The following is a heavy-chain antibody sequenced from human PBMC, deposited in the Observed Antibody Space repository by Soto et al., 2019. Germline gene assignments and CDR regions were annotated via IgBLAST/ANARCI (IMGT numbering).Heavy chain of an antibody. Sequence: QVQLQESGPGLLKPSQTLSLTCTVSGVSTSSGGSYWTWIRQHPGKGLEWIGYIYYSVNTYYNPSLESRVTISLDTSKNQFSLKLTSVTAADSAVYYCARGAADYGDAFDIWGQGTMVTVSS. J-gene: IGHJ3*02. CDR1: GVSTSSGGSY. D-gene: IGHD4-17*01. CDR3: ARGAADYGDAFDI. V-gene: IGHV4-31*03. CDR2: IYYSVNT.